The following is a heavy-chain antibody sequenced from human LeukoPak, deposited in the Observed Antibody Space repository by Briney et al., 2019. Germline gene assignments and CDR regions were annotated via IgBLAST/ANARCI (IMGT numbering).Heavy chain of an antibody. CDR2: TYYRSKWYS. D-gene: IGHD2-15*01. CDR3: SKGGRVFTPEGQFDY. CDR1: GDSVSSNSAA. Sequence: SQTLSLSCVISGDSVSSNSAAWNWIRQSPSRGLEWLGRTYYRSKWYSDYAVSVKSRIRINPDPCKNQFSPHLNSVTPEDTAVYYLSKGGRVFTPEGQFDYWGQGTLVTVPS. V-gene: IGHV6-1*01. J-gene: IGHJ4*02.